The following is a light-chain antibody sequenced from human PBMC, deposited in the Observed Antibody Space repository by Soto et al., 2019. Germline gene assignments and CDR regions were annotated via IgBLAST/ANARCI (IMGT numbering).Light chain of an antibody. V-gene: IGKV3-11*01. CDR2: DAT. J-gene: IGKJ4*01. CDR1: QSVGVY. Sequence: VLTQSPATLSLSPGERATLFCKASQSVGVYMGWFQQKPGQAPRVLIYDATNRAGGVPARFSGSGSGTDFPLTISSLEAADSAVYYCQQRDIWPPLTFGGGTKLEIK. CDR3: QQRDIWPPLT.